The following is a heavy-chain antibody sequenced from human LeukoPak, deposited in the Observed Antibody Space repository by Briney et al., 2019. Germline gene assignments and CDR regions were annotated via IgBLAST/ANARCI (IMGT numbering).Heavy chain of an antibody. CDR2: IYYSGST. CDR1: GGSIISYY. D-gene: IGHD6-19*01. V-gene: IGHV4-59*12. Sequence: SETLSLTCTVSGGSIISYYWSWIRQPPGKGLEWIGYIYYSGSTNYNPSLKSRVTISVDTSKNQFSLKLSSVTPEDTAVYYCARDYSSGWKGDFDYWGQGTLVTVPS. J-gene: IGHJ4*02. CDR3: ARDYSSGWKGDFDY.